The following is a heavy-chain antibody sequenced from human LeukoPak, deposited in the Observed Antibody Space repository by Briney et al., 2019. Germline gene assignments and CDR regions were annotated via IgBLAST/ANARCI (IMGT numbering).Heavy chain of an antibody. D-gene: IGHD3-10*01. Sequence: GGSLRLSCSASGFTFSSNAMHWVRQAPGKGLEHVSAITNSGDSTYYPDSVKGRFTISRDNSKNTLYLQMSSLRVEDTAVYYCVKRVVGGGIPRYFDLWGRGTLVTVSS. CDR2: ITNSGDST. V-gene: IGHV3-64D*09. J-gene: IGHJ2*01. CDR1: GFTFSSNA. CDR3: VKRVVGGGIPRYFDL.